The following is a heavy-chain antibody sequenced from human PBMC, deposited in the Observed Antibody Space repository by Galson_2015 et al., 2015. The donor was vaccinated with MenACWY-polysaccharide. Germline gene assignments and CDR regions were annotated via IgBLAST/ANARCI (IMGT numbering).Heavy chain of an antibody. CDR3: AKGRGNWGPMGDY. J-gene: IGHJ4*02. CDR1: GFTFSSYA. CDR2: ISGGGGST. V-gene: IGHV3-23*01. D-gene: IGHD7-27*01. Sequence: SLRLSCAASGFTFSSYAMNWVRQAPGKGLEWVSGISGGGGSTYYADSVKGRFTISRDNSKNTMYLQMNSLRVEDTAVYYCAKGRGNWGPMGDYWGQGTLVTVSS.